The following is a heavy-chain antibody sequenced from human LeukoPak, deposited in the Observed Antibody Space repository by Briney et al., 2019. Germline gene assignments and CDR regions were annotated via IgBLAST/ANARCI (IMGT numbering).Heavy chain of an antibody. CDR3: ASLFQYGDYGGGYFDY. J-gene: IGHJ4*02. D-gene: IGHD4-17*01. CDR2: IIPIFGTA. V-gene: IGHV1-69*01. CDR1: GGTFSSYA. Sequence: ASVKVSCKASGGTFSSYAISWVRQAPGQGLEWMGGIIPIFGTANYAQKFQGRVTITADESTSTAYMELSSLRSEDTAVYYCASLFQYGDYGGGYFDYWDQGTLVTVSS.